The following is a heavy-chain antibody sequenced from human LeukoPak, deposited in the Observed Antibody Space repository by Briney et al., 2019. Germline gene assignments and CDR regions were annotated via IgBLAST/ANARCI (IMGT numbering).Heavy chain of an antibody. CDR2: ISSSGSTI. J-gene: IGHJ2*01. CDR3: ARGLNYYDSSGPSPEYFDL. D-gene: IGHD3-22*01. V-gene: IGHV3-11*01. Sequence: GGSLRLSCAASGFTFSDYYMSWIRQAPGKGLEWVSYISSSGSTIYYADSVKSRFTISRDNAKNSLYLQMNSLRAEDTAVYYCARGLNYYDSSGPSPEYFDLWGRGTLVTVSS. CDR1: GFTFSDYY.